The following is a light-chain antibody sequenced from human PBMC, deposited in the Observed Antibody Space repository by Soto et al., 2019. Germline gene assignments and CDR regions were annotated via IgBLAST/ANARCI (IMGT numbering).Light chain of an antibody. V-gene: IGKV3-11*01. J-gene: IGKJ1*01. CDR3: QERSIWPRT. Sequence: IVLTDSRATLGLSRGERDTLSCRASQNISNYVIWYQQKPGQAPRLVIYDVSNRAAGIPARFSGSGYGTDFTLTISSLEPEDIVVYFSQERSIWPRTFWQGTKVDIK. CDR2: DVS. CDR1: QNISNY.